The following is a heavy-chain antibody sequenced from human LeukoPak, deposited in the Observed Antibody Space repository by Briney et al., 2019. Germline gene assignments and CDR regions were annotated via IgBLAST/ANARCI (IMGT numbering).Heavy chain of an antibody. Sequence: PGGSRRLSCAASGFTFSSYAMSWVRQAPGKGLEWVSAISGSGGSTYYADSVKGRFTISRDNSKNTLYLQMNSLRAEETAVYYCAKSSGSSGCYYWGQGTLVTVSS. V-gene: IGHV3-23*01. J-gene: IGHJ4*02. CDR3: AKSSGSSGCYY. CDR2: ISGSGGST. CDR1: GFTFSSYA. D-gene: IGHD6-19*01.